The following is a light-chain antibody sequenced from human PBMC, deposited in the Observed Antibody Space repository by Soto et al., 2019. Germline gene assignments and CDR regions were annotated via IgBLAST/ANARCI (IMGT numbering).Light chain of an antibody. J-gene: IGLJ2*01. CDR3: SSYTSSSTVI. Sequence: QSALTQPASISGSPGQSITISCTGTSSDVGGYNYVSWYQQYPGKAPKLMIYDVDKRPSGVSNRFSGSKSGKTASLTISGLQAEDEADYYCSSYTSSSTVIFRGGTKLTVL. V-gene: IGLV2-14*03. CDR2: DVD. CDR1: SSDVGGYNY.